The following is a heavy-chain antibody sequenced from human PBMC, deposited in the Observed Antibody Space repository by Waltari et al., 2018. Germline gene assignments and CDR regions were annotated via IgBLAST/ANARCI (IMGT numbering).Heavy chain of an antibody. CDR3: AKDAFGNTYLDH. D-gene: IGHD3-10*01. CDR1: GFSLSNFG. V-gene: IGHV3-30*18. CDR2: AFFDGIKT. Sequence: QVQLVESGGGVVQPGMSLRLSCAASGFSLSNFGMHWVRQAPGKWLGWVALAFFDGIKTDYADSVRGRFTISRDNSKNTLYLDINNLRVDDTGIYYCAKDAFGNTYLDHWGQGTVVTVSS. J-gene: IGHJ5*02.